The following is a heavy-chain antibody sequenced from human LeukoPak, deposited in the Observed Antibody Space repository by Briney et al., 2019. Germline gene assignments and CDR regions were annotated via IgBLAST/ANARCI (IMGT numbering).Heavy chain of an antibody. CDR2: ISSSSSYI. Sequence: GGSLRLSCAASGFTFSSYSMNWVRQAPGKGLEWVSSISSSSSYIYYADSVKGRFTISRDNAKNSLYLQMNSLRAEDTAVYYCARADSSGYYLTYYYYCMDVWGKGTTVTVSS. V-gene: IGHV3-21*01. D-gene: IGHD3-22*01. CDR1: GFTFSSYS. J-gene: IGHJ6*03. CDR3: ARADSSGYYLTYYYYCMDV.